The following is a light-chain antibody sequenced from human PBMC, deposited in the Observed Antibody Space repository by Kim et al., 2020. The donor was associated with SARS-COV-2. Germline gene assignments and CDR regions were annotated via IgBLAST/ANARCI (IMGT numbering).Light chain of an antibody. CDR1: QRASPL. Sequence: AHLSWQSRQRASPLFVWYQPRAGQAPRRIICDAFKRATGIPARCRGSGSGTHFTLTIGTLEPEDSSVYYCQQRGNFGQGTRLEIK. CDR3: QQRGN. V-gene: IGKV3-11*01. CDR2: DAF. J-gene: IGKJ5*01.